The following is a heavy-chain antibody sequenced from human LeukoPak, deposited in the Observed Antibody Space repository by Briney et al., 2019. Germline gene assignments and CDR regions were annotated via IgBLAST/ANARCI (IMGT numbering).Heavy chain of an antibody. J-gene: IGHJ3*02. D-gene: IGHD2-2*01. CDR3: ARDHGVVVPATPDDAFDI. V-gene: IGHV3-48*01. Sequence: GGSLRLSCAASGFTFSSYSMNWVRQAPGKGLEWVSSISSSSSTIYYADSVKGRFTISRDNAKNSLYLQMNSLRAEDTAVYYSARDHGVVVPATPDDAFDIWGQGTWSPSLQ. CDR2: ISSSSSTI. CDR1: GFTFSSYS.